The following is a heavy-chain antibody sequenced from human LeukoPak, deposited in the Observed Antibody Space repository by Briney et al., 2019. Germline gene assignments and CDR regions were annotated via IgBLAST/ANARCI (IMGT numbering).Heavy chain of an antibody. CDR2: ISAYNGNT. Sequence: ASVKVSCKASGYTFTSYGISWVRQAPGQGLEWMGWISAYNGNTNYAQKLQGRVTMTTDTSTSTAYMGLRSLRSDDTAVYYCARDGEGDYYDSSGYPRYWGQGTLVTVSS. CDR1: GYTFTSYG. J-gene: IGHJ4*02. D-gene: IGHD3-22*01. CDR3: ARDGEGDYYDSSGYPRY. V-gene: IGHV1-18*01.